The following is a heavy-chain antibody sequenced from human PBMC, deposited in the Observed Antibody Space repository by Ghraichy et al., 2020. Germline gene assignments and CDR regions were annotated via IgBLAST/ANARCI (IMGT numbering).Heavy chain of an antibody. D-gene: IGHD2-15*01. CDR2: IYDSGTT. CDR1: GGFISTYY. CDR3: ARSSGLAVTATAEYFQH. V-gene: IGHV4-59*13. Sequence: SETLSLTCTVSGGFISTYYWSWIRQPPGKGLEWIGYIYDSGTTSSNPSLKSRVTISVDTSKNQFSLKLNSVTAADTAVYYWARSSGLAVTATAEYFQHWGQCTLVTVSS. J-gene: IGHJ1*01.